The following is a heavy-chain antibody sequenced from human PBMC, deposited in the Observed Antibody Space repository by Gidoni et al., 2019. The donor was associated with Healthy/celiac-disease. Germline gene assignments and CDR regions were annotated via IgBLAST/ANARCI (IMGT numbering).Heavy chain of an antibody. CDR2: IWYDGSNK. Sequence: QVQLVESGGGVVQPGRSLRLSCAAPGFTFSSYGMHWVRQAPGKGLEWVAVIWYDGSNKYYADSVKGRFTISRDNSKNTLYLQMNSLRAEDTAVYYCARELRYSSSWYMGYWGQGTLVTVSS. CDR3: ARELRYSSSWYMGY. CDR1: GFTFSSYG. D-gene: IGHD6-13*01. V-gene: IGHV3-33*01. J-gene: IGHJ4*02.